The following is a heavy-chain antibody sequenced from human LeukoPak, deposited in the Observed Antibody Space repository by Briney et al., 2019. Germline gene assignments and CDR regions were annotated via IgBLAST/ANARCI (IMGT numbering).Heavy chain of an antibody. D-gene: IGHD6-13*01. CDR3: AREYSSSWSGRYFDY. Sequence: GGSLRLSCAAPGFTFSSYAMHWVRQASGKGLEWVAVISYDGSNKYYADSVKGRFTISRDNSKNTLYLQMNSLRAEDTAVYYCAREYSSSWSGRYFDYWGQGTLVTVSS. J-gene: IGHJ4*02. V-gene: IGHV3-30-3*01. CDR1: GFTFSSYA. CDR2: ISYDGSNK.